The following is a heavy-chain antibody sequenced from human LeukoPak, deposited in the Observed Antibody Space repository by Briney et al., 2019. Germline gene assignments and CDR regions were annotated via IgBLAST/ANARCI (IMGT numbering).Heavy chain of an antibody. CDR1: GYTFTSYG. CDR2: ISAYNGNT. V-gene: IGHV1-18*01. Sequence: ASVKVSCKASGYTFTSYGISWVRQAPGQGLEWMGWISAYNGNTNYAQKLQGRVTMTTDTSTSTAYMELRSLRSDDTAVYYCARDHWTYDSSGYYPDAFDIWGQGTMVTVSP. CDR3: ARDHWTYDSSGYYPDAFDI. D-gene: IGHD3-22*01. J-gene: IGHJ3*02.